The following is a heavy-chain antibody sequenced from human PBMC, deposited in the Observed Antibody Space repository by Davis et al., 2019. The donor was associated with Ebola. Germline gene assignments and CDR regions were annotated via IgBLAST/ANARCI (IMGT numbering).Heavy chain of an antibody. CDR1: GGSISSSNW. J-gene: IGHJ5*02. CDR2: IYLGRT. D-gene: IGHD3/OR15-3a*01. Sequence: MPGGSLRLSCAVSGGSISSSNWWSWVRQPPGKGLEWIGEIYLGRTNYNPSLKSRVTISVDKSKNQFSLKLNSVTAADTAVYYCARGTGALTQRFDPWGQGTLVTVSS. V-gene: IGHV4-4*02. CDR3: ARGTGALTQRFDP.